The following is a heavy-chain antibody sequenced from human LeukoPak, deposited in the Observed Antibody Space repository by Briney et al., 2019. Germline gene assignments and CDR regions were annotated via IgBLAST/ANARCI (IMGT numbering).Heavy chain of an antibody. D-gene: IGHD2-15*01. CDR3: ARDPRYCSGGSCYYYYGMDV. J-gene: IGHJ6*02. V-gene: IGHV3-30*03. CDR1: GFTFSSYG. Sequence: GGSLRLSCAASGFTFSSYGMRWVRQAPGKGLEWVAVISYDGSNKYYADSVKGRFTISRDNSKNTLYLQMNSLRAEDTAVYYCARDPRYCSGGSCYYYYGMDVWGQGTTVTVSS. CDR2: ISYDGSNK.